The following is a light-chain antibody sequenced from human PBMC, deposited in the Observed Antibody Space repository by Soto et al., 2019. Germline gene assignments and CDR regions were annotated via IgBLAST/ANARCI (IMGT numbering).Light chain of an antibody. J-gene: IGKJ4*01. V-gene: IGKV3-20*01. CDR2: DAS. Sequence: PGERASLACRASQSISGRSLAWYQQKPGQAPRLLIYDASSRATGITDRSSGSGSGTVFILTISRLEPEDVAVYYCQQYGSSPLTFGGGTKVEIK. CDR1: QSISGRS. CDR3: QQYGSSPLT.